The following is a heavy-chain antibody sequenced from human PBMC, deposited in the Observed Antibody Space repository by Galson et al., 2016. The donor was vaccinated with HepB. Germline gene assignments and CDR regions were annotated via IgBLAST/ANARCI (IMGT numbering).Heavy chain of an antibody. Sequence: SLRLSCAASGFTFSSHWMHWVRQAPGKGLVWVSRINTDGSSTSYADSVKGRFTISRDNAKNTLYLQMNSLGAEDTAVYYCARAPLEMATIQRGYFDYWGQGTLVTVSS. CDR2: INTDGSST. V-gene: IGHV3-74*01. D-gene: IGHD5-24*01. J-gene: IGHJ4*02. CDR3: ARAPLEMATIQRGYFDY. CDR1: GFTFSSHW.